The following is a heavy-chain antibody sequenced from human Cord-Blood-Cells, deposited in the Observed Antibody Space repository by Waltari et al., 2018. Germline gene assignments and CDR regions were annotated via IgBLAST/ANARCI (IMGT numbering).Heavy chain of an antibody. CDR1: GGSFSGYY. J-gene: IGHJ6*02. CDR2: INHSGST. CDR3: ARVTDFWSGYYYGMDV. V-gene: IGHV4-34*01. Sequence: QVQLQQWGAGLLKPSETLSLTCAVYGGSFSGYYWSWIRQPPGKGLEWIGEINHSGSTNYNPSLKSRVTISVDTSKNQVSLKLSSVTAADTAVYYCARVTDFWSGYYYGMDVWGQGTTVTVSS. D-gene: IGHD3-3*01.